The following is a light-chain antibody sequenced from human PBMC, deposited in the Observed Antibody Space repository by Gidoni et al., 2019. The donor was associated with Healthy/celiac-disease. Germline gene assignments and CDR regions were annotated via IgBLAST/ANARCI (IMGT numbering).Light chain of an antibody. CDR1: QDIRNY. V-gene: IGKV1-33*01. Sequence: DIQMTQSPSSLSASVGDRVTIPCQASQDIRNYLNWYQQKPGKAPKLLIYDASNLETGVPSRFSGSGSGTDFTFTISSLQPEDIATYYCQQYDNLPVAFGGGTKVEIK. CDR2: DAS. J-gene: IGKJ4*01. CDR3: QQYDNLPVA.